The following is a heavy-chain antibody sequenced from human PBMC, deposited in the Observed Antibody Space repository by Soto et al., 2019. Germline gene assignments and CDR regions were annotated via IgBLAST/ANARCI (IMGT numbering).Heavy chain of an antibody. Sequence: PGGSLRLSCAASGFTFSSYGMHWVRQAPGKGLGRRAVISNDGSNEYYADSVKGRFTIYRDNSKNTLYLQMNSLRAEDTAVYYCAKSPLLTTVTTCMDVWGQGTTVTVSS. J-gene: IGHJ6*02. CDR2: ISNDGSNE. D-gene: IGHD4-4*01. V-gene: IGHV3-30*18. CDR1: GFTFSSYG. CDR3: AKSPLLTTVTTCMDV.